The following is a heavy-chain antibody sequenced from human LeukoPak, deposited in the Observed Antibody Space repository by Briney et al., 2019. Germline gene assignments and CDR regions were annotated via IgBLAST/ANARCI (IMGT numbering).Heavy chain of an antibody. CDR2: IYYSGST. Sequence: PSQTLSLTCIVSGGSISSGGYYWSWIRQHPGKGLEWMGNIYYSGSTYYNPSLKSRVTISVDTSKNQFSLGLTSVTAADTAVYYCARGDYYAGGGRNWFDPWGHGTLVTVSS. V-gene: IGHV4-31*03. CDR3: ARGDYYAGGGRNWFDP. CDR1: GGSISSGGYY. D-gene: IGHD3-16*01. J-gene: IGHJ5*02.